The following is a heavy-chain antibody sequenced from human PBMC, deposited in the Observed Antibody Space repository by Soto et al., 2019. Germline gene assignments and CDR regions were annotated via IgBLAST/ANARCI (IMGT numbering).Heavy chain of an antibody. V-gene: IGHV3-53*01. CDR1: GFSVSSSH. J-gene: IGHJ5*02. CDR2: IYSGGAT. CDR3: AKLGPYGSESYSFRYNWIDP. D-gene: IGHD3-10*01. Sequence: EVQLVDSGGGLIQPGGSLRLSCAASGFSVSSSHMIWVRQAPGKGLEWVSVIYSGGATYYVVSVKGRFTISRDRSKNTVYLPMDGLRTEDTAVYHCAKLGPYGSESYSFRYNWIDPWGQGTLVTVSS.